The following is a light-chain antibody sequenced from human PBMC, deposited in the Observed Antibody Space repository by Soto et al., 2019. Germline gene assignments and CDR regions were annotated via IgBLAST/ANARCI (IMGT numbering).Light chain of an antibody. CDR3: QQYGSSPYT. J-gene: IGKJ2*01. V-gene: IGKV3-20*01. Sequence: VLTQSPGTLSLSPGERATLSCRASQSVMSTHLTWYQQKPGQAPRLLIYGASNRATGIPDRFSGSGSGTDFTLTISRLEPEDFAVYYCQQYGSSPYTFGQGTKLQIK. CDR2: GAS. CDR1: QSVMSTH.